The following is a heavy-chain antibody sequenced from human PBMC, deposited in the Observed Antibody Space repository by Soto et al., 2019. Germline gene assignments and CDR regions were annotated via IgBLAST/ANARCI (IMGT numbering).Heavy chain of an antibody. D-gene: IGHD3-22*01. V-gene: IGHV1-69*13. CDR2: IIPIFGTA. CDR1: GGTFSSYA. CDR3: ARAHSGYSHWFDP. J-gene: IGHJ5*02. Sequence: SVKVSCKASGGTFSSYAISWVRQAPGQGLEWMGGIIPIFGTANCAQKFQGRVTITADESTSTAYMELSSLRSEDTAVYYCARAHSGYSHWFDPWGQGTLVTVSS.